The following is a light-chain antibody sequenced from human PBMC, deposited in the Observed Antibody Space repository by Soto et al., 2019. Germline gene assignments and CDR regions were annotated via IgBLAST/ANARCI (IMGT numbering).Light chain of an antibody. Sequence: DIQMTQSPSSLSASVGDRVTITCRACQSISSYLNWYQQKPGKAPKLLMYAASSLQSGVPSRFSGSGSGTDFTLIISSLQPEDFATYYCQQSYSTPRTFGQGTKVEIK. V-gene: IGKV1-39*01. CDR1: QSISSY. J-gene: IGKJ1*01. CDR2: AAS. CDR3: QQSYSTPRT.